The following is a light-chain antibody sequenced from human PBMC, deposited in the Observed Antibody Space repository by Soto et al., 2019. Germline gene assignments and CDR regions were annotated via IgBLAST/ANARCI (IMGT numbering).Light chain of an antibody. V-gene: IGKV1-9*01. CDR1: QGINTY. CDR3: QQLNNYPHT. Sequence: DIQLTQSPSFLSASVGARVTITCRTSQGINTYLTWFQQKPGKAPKVLIFAASTLQSGVPSRFRGSGSGTEFTLTINSLQPGDFATYYCQQLNNYPHTFGQGTKLEIK. CDR2: AAS. J-gene: IGKJ2*01.